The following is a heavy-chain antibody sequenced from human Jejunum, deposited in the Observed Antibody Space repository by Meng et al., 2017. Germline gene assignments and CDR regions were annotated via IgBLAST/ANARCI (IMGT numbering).Heavy chain of an antibody. CDR3: ARDMYSYGYYDY. D-gene: IGHD5-18*01. CDR1: GYTFTNYA. CDR2: INTNTGKP. V-gene: IGHV7-4-1*02. Sequence: GQLLQSGSEWKRPGAALKVSCKSSGYTFTNYAINWVRQAPGQGLQWMGRINTNTGKPTYAQDFTGRFVFSLDTSVTTAYLEISSLEAEDTATYYCARDMYSYGYYDYWGQGTLVTVSS. J-gene: IGHJ4*02.